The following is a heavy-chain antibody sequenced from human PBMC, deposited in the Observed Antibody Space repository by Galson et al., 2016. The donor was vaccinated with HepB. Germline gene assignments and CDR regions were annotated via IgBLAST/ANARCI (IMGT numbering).Heavy chain of an antibody. Sequence: SLRLSCAASGFTSNSYTMNWVRQAPGKGLEWVSSISISSSYIYYADSVKGRFTISRDNAKSSLYLQMNSLRAEDTAVYYCARGSYWLLQHGDYFDYWGQGTLVTVSS. J-gene: IGHJ4*02. CDR2: ISISSSYI. CDR3: ARGSYWLLQHGDYFDY. CDR1: GFTSNSYT. V-gene: IGHV3-21*01. D-gene: IGHD1-26*01.